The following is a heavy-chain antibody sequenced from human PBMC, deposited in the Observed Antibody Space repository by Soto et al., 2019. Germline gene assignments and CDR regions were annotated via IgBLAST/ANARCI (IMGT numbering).Heavy chain of an antibody. CDR1: GGTFSSYT. V-gene: IGHV1-69*02. CDR3: ARFRGSYGMDV. D-gene: IGHD3-10*01. J-gene: IGHJ6*02. Sequence: QVQLVQSGAEVKKPGSSVKVSCKGSGGTFSSYTISWVRQAHGQGLEWMGRIIPILGIANHAQKFQGRVTITADKSTSTAYMELSSLSSEDTAVYYCARFRGSYGMDVWGQGTTVTVSS. CDR2: IIPILGIA.